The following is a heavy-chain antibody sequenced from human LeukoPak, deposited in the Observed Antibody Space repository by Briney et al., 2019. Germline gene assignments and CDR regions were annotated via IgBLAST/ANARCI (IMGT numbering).Heavy chain of an antibody. CDR3: AKGLRGPYYYNDMDV. CDR1: GFTFSSYG. J-gene: IGHJ6*02. CDR2: ISYDGSNK. Sequence: GGSLRLSCAASGFTFSSYGMHWVRQAPDKGLEWVAVISYDGSNKYYADSVKGRFTISRDNSKNTLYLQMNSLRAEDTAVYYCAKGLRGPYYYNDMDVWGQGTTVTVSS. V-gene: IGHV3-30*18.